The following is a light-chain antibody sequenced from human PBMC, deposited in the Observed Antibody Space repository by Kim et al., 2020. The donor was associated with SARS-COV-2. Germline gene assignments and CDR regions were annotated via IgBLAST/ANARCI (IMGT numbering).Light chain of an antibody. Sequence: SSELTQDPAVSVALGQTVRITCQGDSLRSYYASWYQQKPGQAPVLVIYGRNNRPSGIPDRFSGSTSGNTASLTITGAQAEDEADYYCKSRDSIGNVVFGGGTKLTVL. J-gene: IGLJ2*01. CDR3: KSRDSIGNVV. CDR1: SLRSYY. V-gene: IGLV3-19*01. CDR2: GRN.